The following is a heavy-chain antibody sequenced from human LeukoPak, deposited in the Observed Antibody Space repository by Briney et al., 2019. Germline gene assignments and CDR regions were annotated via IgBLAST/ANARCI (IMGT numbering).Heavy chain of an antibody. J-gene: IGHJ5*02. CDR1: GGSISSSNW. CDR3: ARESPRDYGGNVEDWFDP. Sequence: SGTLSLTCAVSGGSISSSNWWSWVRQPPGKGLEWIGEVYHSGSTNYNPSLKSRVTISVDKSKNQFSLKLSSVTAADTAVYYCARESPRDYGGNVEDWFDPWGQGTLVTVSS. D-gene: IGHD4-23*01. V-gene: IGHV4-4*02. CDR2: VYHSGST.